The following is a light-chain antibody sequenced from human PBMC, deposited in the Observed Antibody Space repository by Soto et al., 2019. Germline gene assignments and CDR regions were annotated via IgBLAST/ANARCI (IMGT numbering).Light chain of an antibody. J-gene: IGLJ1*01. V-gene: IGLV1-51*01. Sequence: QSVRAQPPSVSAAPGHKFTISCSGSSSNIGNNYVSWYQQLPGTAPKLLIYDNNKRPSGIPDRFSGSKSGTSATLGITGLQTGDEADYYCGTWDSSLSAYVFGTGTKVTVL. CDR3: GTWDSSLSAYV. CDR2: DNN. CDR1: SSNIGNNY.